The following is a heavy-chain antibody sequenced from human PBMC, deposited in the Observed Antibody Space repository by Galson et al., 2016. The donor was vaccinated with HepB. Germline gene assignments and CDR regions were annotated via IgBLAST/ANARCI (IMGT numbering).Heavy chain of an antibody. CDR3: ARDHGAIVVIVIAIGMDV. D-gene: IGHD2-21*01. Sequence: SVKVSCKASGYTFTSYGISWVRQAPEQGLEWMGWISTDNGNTNYAQKFQGRLTLTTDTSTSTAYLELRSLRSDDTAVYYCARDHGAIVVIVIAIGMDVWGQGTTVTVSS. J-gene: IGHJ6*02. CDR2: ISTDNGNT. CDR1: GYTFTSYG. V-gene: IGHV1-18*01.